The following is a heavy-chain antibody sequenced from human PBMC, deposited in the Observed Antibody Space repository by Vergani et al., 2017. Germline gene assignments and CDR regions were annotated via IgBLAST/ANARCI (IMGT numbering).Heavy chain of an antibody. J-gene: IGHJ5*02. CDR3: ARASRYYDILTGYYSNWFDP. CDR2: INHSGST. Sequence: QVQLQQWGAGLLKPSETLSLTCAVYVGSFSGYYWSWIRQPPGKGLEWIGEINHSGSTNYNPSLKSRVTISVDTSKNQFSLKLSSVTAADTAVYYCARASRYYDILTGYYSNWFDPWGQGTLVTVSS. V-gene: IGHV4-34*01. D-gene: IGHD3-9*01. CDR1: VGSFSGYY.